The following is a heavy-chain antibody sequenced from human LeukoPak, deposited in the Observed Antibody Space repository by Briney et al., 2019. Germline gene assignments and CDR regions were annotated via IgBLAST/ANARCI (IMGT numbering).Heavy chain of an antibody. V-gene: IGHV1-18*01. Sequence: ASVKVSCKSSGYTFTSYGISWVRQAPGQRLEWMGWISAYNGDTNYTQKLQGRVTITTETPTSTAYMALRSLRSDDTAVYYCARDGYDSNAFDIWGQGTMVTVSS. D-gene: IGHD3-22*01. J-gene: IGHJ3*02. CDR3: ARDGYDSNAFDI. CDR2: ISAYNGDT. CDR1: GYTFTSYG.